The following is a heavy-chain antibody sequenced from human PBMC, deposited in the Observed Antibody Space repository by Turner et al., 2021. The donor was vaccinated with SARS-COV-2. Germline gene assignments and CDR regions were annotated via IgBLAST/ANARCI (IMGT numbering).Heavy chain of an antibody. D-gene: IGHD3-10*01. CDR3: ARDRGGYSDY. V-gene: IGHV3-66*01. J-gene: IGHJ4*02. CDR1: GFTFSNAW. CDR2: IYSDGST. Sequence: EVQLVESGGGLVKPGGSLRLSCAASGFTFSNAWMGWVRQAPGKGLEWVSVIYSDGSTYYADSVKGRFTISRDNSKNTLYLQMNSLRAEDTAVYYCARDRGGYSDYWGQGTLVTVSS.